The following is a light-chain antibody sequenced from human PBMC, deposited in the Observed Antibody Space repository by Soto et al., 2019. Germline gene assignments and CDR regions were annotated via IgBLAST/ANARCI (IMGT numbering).Light chain of an antibody. CDR3: QQYHNWPPQYT. CDR1: QTVARN. V-gene: IGKV3-15*01. CDR2: GAS. Sequence: EIMMTQSPATLSVSPGERATLSCRASQTVARNLAWYQQKPGQAPRLLIHGASTRAPGVSARFSGSGSGTEFTLTLSSLQSEDFAVYYCQQYHNWPPQYTFGQGTKLQIK. J-gene: IGKJ2*01.